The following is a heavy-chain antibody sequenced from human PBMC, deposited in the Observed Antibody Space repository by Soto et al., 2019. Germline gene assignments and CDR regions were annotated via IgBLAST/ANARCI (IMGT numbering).Heavy chain of an antibody. D-gene: IGHD4-17*01. Sequence: GESLKISCKGSGYSFTNHWIDWVRQIPGKGLQWMGVIYPADSDIKYSPSFQGHVTLSVDKSTSTAYLQWSGLKASDTGVYFCARRIYGANDYWGQGTQVTVYS. J-gene: IGHJ4*02. CDR2: IYPADSDI. CDR3: ARRIYGANDY. CDR1: GYSFTNHW. V-gene: IGHV5-51*01.